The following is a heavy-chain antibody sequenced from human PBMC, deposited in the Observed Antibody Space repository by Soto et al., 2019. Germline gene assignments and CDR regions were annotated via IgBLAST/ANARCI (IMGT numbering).Heavy chain of an antibody. Sequence: DVQLVESGGGLVQPGGSLRLSCGPSGFIFRNYWMSWVRQFPGKGLEWVAHIKEDGSDKYYGDSVKGRFIISRDNAKNSLFLQMNSLRAEDTAVYYCAPTLTTSAEYFQYWGQGTLVNVSS. CDR3: APTLTTSAEYFQY. D-gene: IGHD1-1*01. CDR2: IKEDGSDK. V-gene: IGHV3-7*01. CDR1: GFIFRNYW. J-gene: IGHJ1*01.